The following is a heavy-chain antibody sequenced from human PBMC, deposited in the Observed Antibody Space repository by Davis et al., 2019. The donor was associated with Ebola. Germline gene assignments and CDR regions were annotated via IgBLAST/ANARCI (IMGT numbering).Heavy chain of an antibody. J-gene: IGHJ5*02. V-gene: IGHV4-34*01. CDR3: ARQMYDFWSGYYSSNWFDP. D-gene: IGHD3-3*01. CDR1: GGSFSGYY. CDR2: INHSGST. Sequence: MPSETLSLTCAVYGGSFSGYYWSWIRQPPGKGLEWIGEINHSGSTNYNPSLKSRVTISVATSKNQFSLKLSSVTAADTAVYYCARQMYDFWSGYYSSNWFDPWGQGTLVTVSS.